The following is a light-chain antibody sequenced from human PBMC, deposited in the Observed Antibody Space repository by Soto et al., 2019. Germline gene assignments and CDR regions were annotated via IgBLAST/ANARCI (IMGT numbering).Light chain of an antibody. CDR3: QQYNSYPWT. CDR2: KAS. CDR1: QSISSW. J-gene: IGKJ1*01. V-gene: IGKV1-5*03. Sequence: DIQMTQSPSTLSASVGDRVTITCRAIQSISSWLAWYQQKPGKAPKLLIYKASSLESGVPSRFSGSGSGTEFTLTISSLQPDDFATYYCQQYNSYPWTFGQGPKVEIK.